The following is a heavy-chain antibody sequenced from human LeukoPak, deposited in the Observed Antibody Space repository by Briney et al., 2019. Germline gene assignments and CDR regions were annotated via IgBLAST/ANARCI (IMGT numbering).Heavy chain of an antibody. V-gene: IGHV3-7*01. CDR2: IKHDASEI. CDR1: GFTFSSYW. Sequence: PGGSLRLSCAASGFTFSSYWMNWVRQAPGQGLEWVANIKHDASEIYYVDSVKGRFTISRDNAKNSLYLQMKNLRAEDTAVYYCEGERGDAFEAWGQGTMVTVSS. J-gene: IGHJ3*01. CDR3: EGERGDAFEA.